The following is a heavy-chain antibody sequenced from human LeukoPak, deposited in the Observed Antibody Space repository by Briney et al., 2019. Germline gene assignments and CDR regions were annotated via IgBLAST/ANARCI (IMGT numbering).Heavy chain of an antibody. V-gene: IGHV3-74*01. Sequence: GGSLRLSCAASGFTFSSYWMHWVRQAPGKGLVWVSRINSDGSTTNYAGSVKGRFTISRDNAKNTLYLQMNSLRAEDTAVYYCARDEGGRTMVRGFDCWGQGTLVTVSS. CDR1: GFTFSSYW. CDR2: INSDGSTT. J-gene: IGHJ4*02. CDR3: ARDEGGRTMVRGFDC. D-gene: IGHD3-10*01.